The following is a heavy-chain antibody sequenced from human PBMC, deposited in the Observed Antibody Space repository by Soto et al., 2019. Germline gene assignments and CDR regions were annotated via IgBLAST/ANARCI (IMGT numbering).Heavy chain of an antibody. V-gene: IGHV5-51*01. CDR3: ARSIAAAGPYYYYGMDV. CDR1: GYSFTSYW. CDR2: IYPGDSDT. D-gene: IGHD6-13*01. J-gene: IGHJ6*02. Sequence: PGESLKISCKGSGYSFTSYWIGWVRQMPGRGLEWMGIIYPGDSDTRYSPSFQGQVTISADKSISTAYLQWSSLKASDTAMYYCARSIAAAGPYYYYGMDVWGQGTTVTVSS.